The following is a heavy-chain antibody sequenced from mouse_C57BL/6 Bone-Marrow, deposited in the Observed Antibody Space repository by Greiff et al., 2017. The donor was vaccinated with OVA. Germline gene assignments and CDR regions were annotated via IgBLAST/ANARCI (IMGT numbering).Heavy chain of an antibody. CDR3: ALYFAY. CDR1: GYTFTGYW. J-gene: IGHJ3*01. CDR2: ILPGGGGT. V-gene: IGHV1-9*01. D-gene: IGHD1-3*01. Sequence: QVHLKQSGAELMKPGASVKLSCKATGYTFTGYWIEWVKQRPGHGLEWIGEILPGGGGTNYNEKFKGKATFTADTSSNTAYMQLSSLTTEDSAIYYSALYFAYWGQGTLVTVSA.